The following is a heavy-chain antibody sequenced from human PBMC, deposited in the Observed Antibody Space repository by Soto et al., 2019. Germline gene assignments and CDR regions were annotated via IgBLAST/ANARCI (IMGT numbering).Heavy chain of an antibody. CDR2: VSAYNRNT. V-gene: IGHV1-18*01. J-gene: IGHJ4*02. Sequence: QVQLVQSGAEVKKPGASVKVSCEAYGYTFRNYGITWVRQAPGQGLAWMGWVSAYNRNTNYAQKFQERVTMTTDTSTSTAYMELRSLRSDDTAIYFCARERQWDSLPYWGQGTLVTVSS. CDR3: ARERQWDSLPY. CDR1: GYTFRNYG. D-gene: IGHD1-26*01.